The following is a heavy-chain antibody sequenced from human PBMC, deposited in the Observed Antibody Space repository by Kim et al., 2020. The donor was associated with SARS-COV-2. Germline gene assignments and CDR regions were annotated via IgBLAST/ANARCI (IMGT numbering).Heavy chain of an antibody. CDR3: ARGTGDGC. V-gene: IGHV3-74*03. Sequence: GGSLRLSCAASGFTFSTYWMHWVRLVPGKGLMWVSRINNDGKIITYADSVKGRFTISRDNAKNMLYLQMNSQRAEDTGVYFCARGTGDGCWGQGTLVTVS. D-gene: IGHD7-27*01. CDR1: GFTFSTYW. J-gene: IGHJ4*02. CDR2: INNDGKII.